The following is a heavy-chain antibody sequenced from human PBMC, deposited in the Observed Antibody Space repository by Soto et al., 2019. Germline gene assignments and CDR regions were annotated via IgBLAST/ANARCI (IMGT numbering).Heavy chain of an antibody. D-gene: IGHD2-2*01. CDR1: GGSISSSSYY. CDR3: ARLNIVVVPAAISWFDP. V-gene: IGHV4-39*01. CDR2: VYYSGST. J-gene: IGHJ5*02. Sequence: QLQLQESGPGRVKPSETLSLTCTVSGGSISSSSYYWGWIRQPPGKGLEWIGSVYYSGSTYYNPSLKSRVTISVDTSKNQFTRKLSSVTAADTAVYYCARLNIVVVPAAISWFDPWGQGTLVTVSS.